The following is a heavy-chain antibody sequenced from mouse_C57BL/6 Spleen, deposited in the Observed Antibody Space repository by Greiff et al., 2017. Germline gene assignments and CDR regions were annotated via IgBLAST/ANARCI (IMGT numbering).Heavy chain of an antibody. CDR2: IHPNSGST. Sequence: QVQLKQSGAELVKPGASVKLSCKASGYTFTSYWMHWVKQRPGQGLEWIGMIHPNSGSTNYNEKFKSKATLTVDKSSSTAYMQLSSLTSEDSAVYYCAPLLLPVFDYWGQGTTLTVSS. J-gene: IGHJ2*01. D-gene: IGHD1-1*01. V-gene: IGHV1-64*01. CDR3: APLLLPVFDY. CDR1: GYTFTSYW.